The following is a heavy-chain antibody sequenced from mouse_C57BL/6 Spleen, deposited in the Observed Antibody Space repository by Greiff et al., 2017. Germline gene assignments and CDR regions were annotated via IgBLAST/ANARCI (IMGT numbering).Heavy chain of an antibody. CDR3: ARRLGTDVRAMDY. CDR2: ITPNNGGT. CDR1: GYTFTDYN. V-gene: IGHV1-18*01. Sequence: EVQLQQSGPELVKPGASVKIPCKASGYTFTDYNMDWVKQSHGKSLEWIGDITPNNGGTIYNQKFKGKATLTVDKSSSTAYMELRSLTSEDTAVYYCARRLGTDVRAMDYWGQGTSVTVSS. D-gene: IGHD4-1*01. J-gene: IGHJ4*01.